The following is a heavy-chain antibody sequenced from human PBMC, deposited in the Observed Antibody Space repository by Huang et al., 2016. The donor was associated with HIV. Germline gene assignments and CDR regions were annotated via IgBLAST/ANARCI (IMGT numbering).Heavy chain of an antibody. CDR3: ARGQGGYYYYMDV. J-gene: IGHJ6*03. V-gene: IGHV4-34*01. CDR1: GGSFSGYY. CDR2: INHSEGT. Sequence: QVQLQQWGAGLLRPSETLSLTCAVYGGSFSGYYGTWIRQPPGKGLEWIGEINHSEGTNYNPSLKSRVTISVDTSRNQFSLTLTSVTAADTAVYYCARGQGGYYYYMDVWGKGTTVTVSS.